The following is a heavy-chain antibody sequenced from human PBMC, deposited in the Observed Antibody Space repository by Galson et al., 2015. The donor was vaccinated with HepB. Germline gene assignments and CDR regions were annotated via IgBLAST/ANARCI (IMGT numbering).Heavy chain of an antibody. V-gene: IGHV1-24*01. Sequence: SVKVSCKVSGYTLTELSMHWVRQAPGKGLEWMGGFDPEDGETIYAQKFQGRVTMTEDTSTDTAYMELSSLRSEDTAVYYCATNSRYYGSGSSYYYYGMDVWGQGTTVTVSS. CDR2: FDPEDGET. J-gene: IGHJ6*02. D-gene: IGHD3-10*01. CDR3: ATNSRYYGSGSSYYYYGMDV. CDR1: GYTLTELS.